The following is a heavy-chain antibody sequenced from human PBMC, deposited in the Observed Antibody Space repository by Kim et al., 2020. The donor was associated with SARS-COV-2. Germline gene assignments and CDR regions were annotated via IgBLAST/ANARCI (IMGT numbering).Heavy chain of an antibody. Sequence: ASVKVSCKASGYTFTSYAMHWVCQAPGQRLEWMGWINAGNGNTKYSQKFQGRVTITRDTSASTAYMELSSLRSEDTAVYYCARDLIGSYLFDYWGQGTLVTVYS. CDR1: GYTFTSYA. V-gene: IGHV1-3*01. CDR2: INAGNGNT. J-gene: IGHJ4*02. CDR3: ARDLIGSYLFDY. D-gene: IGHD1-26*01.